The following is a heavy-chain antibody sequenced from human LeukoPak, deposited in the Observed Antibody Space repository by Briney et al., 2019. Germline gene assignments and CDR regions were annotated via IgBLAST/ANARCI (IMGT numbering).Heavy chain of an antibody. CDR1: GGTFSSYA. Sequence: ASVKVSCKASGGTFSSYAISWVRQAPGQGLEWMGGIIPIFGTANYAQKFQGRVTLTRDTSATTAYLELSSLRPEDMAVYYCARERGIRDAFDFWGQGTMVTVSS. J-gene: IGHJ3*01. V-gene: IGHV1-69*05. D-gene: IGHD1-14*01. CDR3: ARERGIRDAFDF. CDR2: IIPIFGTA.